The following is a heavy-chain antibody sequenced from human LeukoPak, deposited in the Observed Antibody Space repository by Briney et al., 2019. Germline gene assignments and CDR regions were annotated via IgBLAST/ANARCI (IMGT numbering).Heavy chain of an antibody. CDR3: AKLAKYFFGSETFYFFEH. J-gene: IGHJ4*02. CDR1: GFSFTTYS. V-gene: IGHV3-7*01. Sequence: GESLRLSCAASGFSFTTYSMSWVRQAPGKGLEWVANINQDGTEKYYVDSVKGRFTISRDNGKNSLYLQVNSLRVEDTAVYYCAKLAKYFFGSETFYFFEHWGQGTPATASS. CDR2: INQDGTEK. D-gene: IGHD3-10*01.